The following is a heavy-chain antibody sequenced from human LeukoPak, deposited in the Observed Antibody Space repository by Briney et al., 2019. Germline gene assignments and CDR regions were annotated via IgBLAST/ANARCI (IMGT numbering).Heavy chain of an antibody. J-gene: IGHJ6*03. CDR3: ARRLPWFGESYYYYYMDV. Sequence: PGGSLRLSCAASRFTFSSYSMNWVRQAPGKGLEWISYISSSSSTIYYADSVKGRFTISRDNAKNSLYLQMNSLRAEDTAVYYCARRLPWFGESYYYYYMDVWGKGTTVTASS. CDR2: ISSSSSTI. D-gene: IGHD3-10*01. CDR1: RFTFSSYS. V-gene: IGHV3-48*01.